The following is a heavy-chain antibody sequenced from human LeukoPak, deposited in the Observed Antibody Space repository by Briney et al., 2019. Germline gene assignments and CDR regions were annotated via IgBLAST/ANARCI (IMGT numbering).Heavy chain of an antibody. CDR2: IYYSGST. J-gene: IGHJ4*02. CDR1: GGSISSSYYY. D-gene: IGHD3-22*01. CDR3: ARGTFDSSFDY. V-gene: IGHV4-39*01. Sequence: PSETLSLTCTVSGGSISSSYYYWGWIRQPPGKGLEWIGSIYYSGSTYYNPSLKSRVTISVDTSKNQFSLKLRSVTAADTAVYYCARGTFDSSFDYWGQGTLVTVSS.